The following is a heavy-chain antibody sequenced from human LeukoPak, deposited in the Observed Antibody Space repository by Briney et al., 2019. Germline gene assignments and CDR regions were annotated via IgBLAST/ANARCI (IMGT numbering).Heavy chain of an antibody. CDR3: ARARESWGFDY. D-gene: IGHD7-27*01. CDR1: GGSISSDGFY. V-gene: IGHV4-31*03. J-gene: IGHJ4*02. Sequence: SETLSLTCTVSGGSISSDGFYWGWIRQHPGKGLEWIGYIYYSGSTYYNPSLKSRVTISVDTSKNQFSLKLSSVTAADTALYYCARARESWGFDYWGQGTLVIVSS. CDR2: IYYSGST.